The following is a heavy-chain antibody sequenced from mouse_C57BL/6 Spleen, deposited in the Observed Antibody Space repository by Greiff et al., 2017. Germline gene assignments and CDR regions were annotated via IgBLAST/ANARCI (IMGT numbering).Heavy chain of an antibody. CDR3: AKGHCNIFYAMDY. CDR2: INPSSGYT. CDR1: GYTFTSYW. V-gene: IGHV1-7*01. J-gene: IGHJ4*01. D-gene: IGHD2-1*01. Sequence: VQLQESGAELAKPGASVKLSCKASGYTFTSYWMHWVKQRPGQGLEWIGNINPSSGYTKYNQKFKDKATLTADKSSSTAYMQLSSLTYEDSAVYYCAKGHCNIFYAMDYWGQGTSVTVSS.